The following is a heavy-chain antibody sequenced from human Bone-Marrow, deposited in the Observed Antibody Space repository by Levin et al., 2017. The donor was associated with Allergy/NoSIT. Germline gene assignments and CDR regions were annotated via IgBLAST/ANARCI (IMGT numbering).Heavy chain of an antibody. D-gene: IGHD2-2*01. V-gene: IGHV3-30-3*01. CDR3: ARDRRNCISTSCDVSWFDP. J-gene: IGHJ5*02. CDR2: ISYDGSNK. Sequence: GESLKISCAASGFTFSSYAMHWVRQAPGKGLEWVAVISYDGSNKYYADSVKGRFTISRDNSKNTLYLQMNSLRAEDTAVYYCARDRRNCISTSCDVSWFDPWGQGTLVTVSS. CDR1: GFTFSSYA.